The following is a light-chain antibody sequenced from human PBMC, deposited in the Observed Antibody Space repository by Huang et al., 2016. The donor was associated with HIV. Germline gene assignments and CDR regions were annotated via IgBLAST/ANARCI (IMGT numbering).Light chain of an antibody. CDR3: QQSYKIPRT. V-gene: IGKV1-39*01. CDR1: QNINKY. Sequence: DIQMTQSPSSLSASVGDRVIITCRASQNINKYLNWYQQMAGKAPTLLIYVASTLQSGFSSRFSGSGSGTHFPLTIGTLQPEDASTYYCQQSYKIPRTFGQGT. J-gene: IGKJ2*01. CDR2: VAS.